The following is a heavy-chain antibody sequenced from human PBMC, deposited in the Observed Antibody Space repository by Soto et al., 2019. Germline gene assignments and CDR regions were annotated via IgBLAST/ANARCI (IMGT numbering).Heavy chain of an antibody. J-gene: IGHJ6*01. CDR1: GGSISSYY. V-gene: IGHV4-59*01. CDR3: ARTKAARAHYYYGMDV. CDR2: IYYSGST. Sequence: SETLSLTCTVSGGSISSYYRGWIRQPPGKGLEWIGYIYYSGSTNYNPSLKSRVTISVDTSKNQFSLKLSSVTAADTAVYYCARTKAARAHYYYGMDVWGQGTTVTVSS. D-gene: IGHD6-13*01.